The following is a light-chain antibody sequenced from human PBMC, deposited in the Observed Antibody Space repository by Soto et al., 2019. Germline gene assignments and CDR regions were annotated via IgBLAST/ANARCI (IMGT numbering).Light chain of an antibody. CDR3: QQYGSSRT. CDR2: DAS. Sequence: EIVFTQSPATLSLSPGERATLSCRASQSVKTFLVWYQQRPGQAPRLLIYDASSRATGIPDRFSGSGSGTDFTLTISRLEPEDFAVYYCQQYGSSRTVGQGTKVEIK. V-gene: IGKV3-20*01. CDR1: QSVKTF. J-gene: IGKJ1*01.